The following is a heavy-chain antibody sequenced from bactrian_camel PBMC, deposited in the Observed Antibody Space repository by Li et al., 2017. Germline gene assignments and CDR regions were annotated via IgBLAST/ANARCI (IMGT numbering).Heavy chain of an antibody. J-gene: IGHJ4*01. D-gene: IGHD1*01. CDR2: IYFDRGDRGAIA. Sequence: HVQLVESGGGSVQAGGSLTLACAASGYTYSMYCMGWFRQALGKEREGVAAIYFDRGDRGAIAFYADSVKGRFTLSTVNRTDRAILQMERLNPGDSAMYYCGILRQFRFCRGVGYHIWRMYGVWGQGTQVTVS. V-gene: IGHV3S6*01. CDR1: GYTYSMYC. CDR3: GILRQFRFCRGVGYHIWRMYGV.